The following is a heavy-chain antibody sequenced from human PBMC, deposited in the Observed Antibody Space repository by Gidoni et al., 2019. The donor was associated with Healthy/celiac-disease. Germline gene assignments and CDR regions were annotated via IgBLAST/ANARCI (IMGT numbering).Heavy chain of an antibody. CDR2: IYSGGST. V-gene: IGHV3-66*02. D-gene: IGHD3-10*01. J-gene: IGHJ6*02. CDR3: ARGVITMVRGVIREYYYYYGMDV. CDR1: GFTVSSNY. Sequence: SCAAFGFTVSSNYMSWVRQAPGKGLEWVSVIYSGGSTYYADSVKGRFTISRDNSKNTLYLQMNSLRAEDTAVYYCARGVITMVRGVIREYYYYYGMDVWGQGTTVTVSS.